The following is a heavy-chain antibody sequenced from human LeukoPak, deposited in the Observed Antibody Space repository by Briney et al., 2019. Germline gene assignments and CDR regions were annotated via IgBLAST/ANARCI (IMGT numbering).Heavy chain of an antibody. CDR1: GGTFSSYA. CDR2: IIPILGIA. CDR3: ATEAYDVVQWLGLIDY. V-gene: IGHV1-69*04. D-gene: IGHD6-19*01. Sequence: SVKASCKASGGTFSSYAISWVRQAPGQGLEWMGRIIPILGIANYAQKFQGRVTITADKSTSTAYMELSSLRSEDTAVYYCATEAYDVVQWLGLIDYWGQGTLVTVSS. J-gene: IGHJ4*02.